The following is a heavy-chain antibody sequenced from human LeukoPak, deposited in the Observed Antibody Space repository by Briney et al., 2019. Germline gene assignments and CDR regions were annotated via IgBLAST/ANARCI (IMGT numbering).Heavy chain of an antibody. CDR3: ARQEQQLIYNWFDP. CDR2: IYYSGST. Sequence: SETLSLTCTVSGGSITSSTYYWGWIRQPPGKGLEWIGSIYYSGSTYYNPSLKSRVTISVDTSKNQCSLKLSSVTAADTAVYYCARQEQQLIYNWFDPWGQGTLVTVSS. CDR1: GGSITSSTYY. J-gene: IGHJ5*02. D-gene: IGHD6-13*01. V-gene: IGHV4-39*07.